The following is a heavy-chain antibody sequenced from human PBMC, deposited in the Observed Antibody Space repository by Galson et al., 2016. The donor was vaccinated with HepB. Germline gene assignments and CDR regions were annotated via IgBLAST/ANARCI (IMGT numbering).Heavy chain of an antibody. J-gene: IGHJ3*02. V-gene: IGHV3-74*01. CDR2: IDSDGGGT. D-gene: IGHD2-2*01. CDR3: ARGGYHHGFDI. Sequence: SLRLSCAVSGFTFRNYWMHWVRQAPGKGLVWLSRIDSDGGGTIYADFVKGRFTISRDNAKNTAYLQMNSLRAEDTAVYYCARGGYHHGFDIWGRGTTVTVS. CDR1: GFTFRNYW.